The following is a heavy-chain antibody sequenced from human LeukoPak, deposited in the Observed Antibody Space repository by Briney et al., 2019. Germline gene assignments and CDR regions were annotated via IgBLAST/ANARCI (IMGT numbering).Heavy chain of an antibody. CDR2: ISWDGTT. Sequence: GGSLRLSCVASGFTFEDYTMHWVRQAPRKTLEWVSLISWDGTTYYTDSVKGRFTISRDNSKNSLYLQMDTLRSEDTAFYYCVKDLSYESSGHVLEYWGQGTLVTVSS. CDR3: VKDLSYESSGHVLEY. V-gene: IGHV3-43*01. J-gene: IGHJ4*02. CDR1: GFTFEDYT. D-gene: IGHD3-22*01.